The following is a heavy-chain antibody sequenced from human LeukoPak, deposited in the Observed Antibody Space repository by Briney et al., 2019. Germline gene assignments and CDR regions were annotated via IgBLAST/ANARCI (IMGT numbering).Heavy chain of an antibody. J-gene: IGHJ6*02. CDR3: ARFTYYDFWSGYFHYYYYGMDV. V-gene: IGHV1-8*01. D-gene: IGHD3-3*01. CDR2: XXPNSGNX. Sequence: EWMGWXXPNSGNXAYAQKFQGRVTMTRNTSISTAYMELSSLRSEDTAVYYCARFTYYDFWSGYFHYYYYGMDVWGQGTTVTVSS.